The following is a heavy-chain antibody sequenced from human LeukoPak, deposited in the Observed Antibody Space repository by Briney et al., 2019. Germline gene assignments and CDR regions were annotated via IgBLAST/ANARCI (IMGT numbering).Heavy chain of an antibody. CDR2: IYYSGST. CDR1: GGAISSYY. D-gene: IGHD5-12*01. CDR3: ARINRDGYNSNYFDY. V-gene: IGHV4-59*01. Sequence: SETLSLTCTVPGGAISSYYWSWIRQPPGKGLEWIGYIYYSGSTNYNPSLKSRVTISVDTSKNQFSLKLSSVTAADTAVYYCARINRDGYNSNYFDYWGQGTLVTVSS. J-gene: IGHJ4*02.